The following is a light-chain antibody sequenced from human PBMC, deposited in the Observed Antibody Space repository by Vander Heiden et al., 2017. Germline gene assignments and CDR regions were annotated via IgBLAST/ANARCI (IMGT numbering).Light chain of an antibody. J-gene: IGLJ2*01. Sequence: QSALTQPPPVSGPPGQPATISCPGTSSHVGGHNYASWYQQHPGKAPKLMIYDDSKRPSGVPDRFSGSKSGNTASLTISGLQAEDEADYYCCSYAGSDTFVVFGGGTKLTVL. CDR2: DDS. CDR3: CSYAGSDTFVV. CDR1: SSHVGGHNY. V-gene: IGLV2-11*01.